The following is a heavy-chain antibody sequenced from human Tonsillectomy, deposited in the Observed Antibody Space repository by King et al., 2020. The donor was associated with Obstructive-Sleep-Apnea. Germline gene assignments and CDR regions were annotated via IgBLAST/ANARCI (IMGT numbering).Heavy chain of an antibody. CDR3: AWILRVGARGQRIDY. D-gene: IGHD1-26*01. CDR2: IDWDDDK. V-gene: IGHV2-70*11. J-gene: IGHJ4*02. CDR1: GFSLTTSGMC. Sequence: VTLKESGPALVKPTQTLTLTCTFSGFSLTTSGMCVSWIRQPPGKALEWLARIDWDDDKYYSTSLRTRLTISRDTSKNQVVLTMTNMDPVDTATYYCAWILRVGARGQRIDYWGQGTLVTVSS.